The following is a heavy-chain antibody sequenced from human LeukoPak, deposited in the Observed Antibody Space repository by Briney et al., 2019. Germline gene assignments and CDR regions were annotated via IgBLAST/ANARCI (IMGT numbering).Heavy chain of an antibody. V-gene: IGHV4-59*01. J-gene: IGHJ4*02. CDR2: IYYSGST. Sequence: SETLSLTCTVSGGSTSSYYWSWIRQPPGKGLERIGNIYYSGSTNYNPSLKSRVTISVDTSKNQFSLQLNSVTAADTAVYYCASGTRDDYNAPVDYWGQGTLVTVSS. CDR3: ASGTRDDYNAPVDY. CDR1: GGSTSSYY. D-gene: IGHD5-24*01.